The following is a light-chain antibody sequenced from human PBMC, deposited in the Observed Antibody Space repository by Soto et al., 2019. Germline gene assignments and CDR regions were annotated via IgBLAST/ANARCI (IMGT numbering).Light chain of an antibody. J-gene: IGLJ3*02. Sequence: SYELSQPLSVSVALGQTARVTCGGNNIGSKNVHWYQQKPGQAPVLVIYRDSYRPSGIPERFSRSNSGNTATLTITRAQGGDEADYYCQMWDSSTVVFGGGTKVTVL. V-gene: IGLV3-9*01. CDR2: RDS. CDR3: QMWDSSTVV. CDR1: NIGSKN.